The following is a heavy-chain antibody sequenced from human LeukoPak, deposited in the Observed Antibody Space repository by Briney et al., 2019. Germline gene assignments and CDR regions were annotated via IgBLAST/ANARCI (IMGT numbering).Heavy chain of an antibody. Sequence: GGSLRLSCAASGFTLSSYWMFWVRQAPGKGLEWVSRINSDGSSTMYADSVKGRFTISRDNAKNTLYLQMNSLRAEDTAVYYCAREEYSGSYYFDYWGQGTLVTVSS. CDR3: AREEYSGSYYFDY. J-gene: IGHJ4*02. CDR2: INSDGSST. CDR1: GFTLSSYW. V-gene: IGHV3-74*03. D-gene: IGHD1-26*01.